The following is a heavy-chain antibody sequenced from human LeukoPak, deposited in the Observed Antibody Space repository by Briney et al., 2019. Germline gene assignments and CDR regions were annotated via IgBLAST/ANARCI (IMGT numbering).Heavy chain of an antibody. CDR2: IYYSGST. V-gene: IGHV4-30-4*01. J-gene: IGHJ4*02. CDR1: GGSISSGDYY. CDR3: ARDPLYGDYFDY. Sequence: PSETLSLTCTVSGGSISSGDYYWSWIRQPPGKGLEWIGYIYYSGSTYYNPSLKSRVTISVDMSKNQFSLKLSSVTAADTAVYYCARDPLYGDYFDYWGQGTLVTVSS. D-gene: IGHD4-17*01.